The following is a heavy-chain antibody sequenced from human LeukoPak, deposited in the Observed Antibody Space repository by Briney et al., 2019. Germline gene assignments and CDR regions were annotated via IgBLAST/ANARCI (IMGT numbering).Heavy chain of an antibody. CDR1: GGPISSTTYY. V-gene: IGHV4-39*01. CDR2: IYYSGST. J-gene: IGHJ4*02. Sequence: SETPSPPCPVSGGPISSTTYYWGWIRPPPGKGLGGIGSIYYSGSTYYSPSLKSRVTISVDTSKNQFSLKLSSVTAADTAVYYCARHYFYDTFDYWGQGTLVTVSS. CDR3: ARHYFYDTFDY. D-gene: IGHD3-22*01.